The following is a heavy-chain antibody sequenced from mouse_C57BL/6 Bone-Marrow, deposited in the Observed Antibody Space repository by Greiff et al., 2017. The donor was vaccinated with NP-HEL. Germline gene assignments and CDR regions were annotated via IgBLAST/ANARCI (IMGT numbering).Heavy chain of an antibody. J-gene: IGHJ2*01. CDR3: ASGRWLLFDY. V-gene: IGHV5-17*01. CDR2: ISSGSSTI. D-gene: IGHD2-3*01. CDR1: GFTFSDYG. Sequence: DVHLVESGGGLVKPGGSLKLSCAASGFTFSDYGMHWVRQAPEKGLEWVAYISSGSSTIYYADTVKGRFTISRDNAKNTLFLQMTSLRSEDTAMYYCASGRWLLFDYWGQGTTLTVSS.